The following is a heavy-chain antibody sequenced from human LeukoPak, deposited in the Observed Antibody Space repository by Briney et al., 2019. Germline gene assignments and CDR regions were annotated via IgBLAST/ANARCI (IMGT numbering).Heavy chain of an antibody. CDR1: GIPVSSTY. CDR2: LHSSGNT. J-gene: IGHJ3*02. D-gene: IGHD2-15*01. Sequence: GESLRLSCAASGIPVSSTYMSWVRQAPGKGLEWVSVLHSSGNTYYADSVKDRSTISRDNSKNTLYLQMNSLRVEDTAMYYCARDLPARVIGATTYDAFDIWGRGTMVTVPS. V-gene: IGHV3-66*01. CDR3: ARDLPARVIGATTYDAFDI.